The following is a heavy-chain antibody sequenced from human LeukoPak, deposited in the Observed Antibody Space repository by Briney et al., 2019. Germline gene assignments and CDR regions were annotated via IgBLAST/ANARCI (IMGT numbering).Heavy chain of an antibody. Sequence: PSETLSLTCTVSGYSISSGYYWGWIRQPPGKGLEWIGSIYHSGSTYYNPSLKSRVTISVDTSKNQFSLKLSSVTAADTAVYYCARVEQQLVETGLNLNWFDPWGQGTLVTVSS. CDR1: GYSISSGYY. D-gene: IGHD6-13*01. J-gene: IGHJ5*02. V-gene: IGHV4-38-2*02. CDR3: ARVEQQLVETGLNLNWFDP. CDR2: IYHSGST.